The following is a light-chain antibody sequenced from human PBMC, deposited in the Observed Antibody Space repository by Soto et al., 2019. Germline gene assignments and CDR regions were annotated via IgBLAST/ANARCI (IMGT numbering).Light chain of an antibody. Sequence: QSVLTQPPSVSGAPGQRVIISCTGSSSNIGAGYDVHWYQQLPGTAPRLLIYDNNNRPSGVPARFSVSKSDTSASLAITGLQPEDEADYHCSSYTNTGTLYVFGTGTKLTVL. CDR1: SSNIGAGYD. CDR3: SSYTNTGTLYV. CDR2: DNN. V-gene: IGLV1-40*01. J-gene: IGLJ1*01.